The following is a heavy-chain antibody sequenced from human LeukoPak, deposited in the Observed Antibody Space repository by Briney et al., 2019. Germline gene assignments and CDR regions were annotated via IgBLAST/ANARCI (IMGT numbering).Heavy chain of an antibody. CDR2: ISFDESSE. Sequence: GGSLRLSCAASGFTFSNYGMHWVRQAPGKGLEWVALISFDESSEYYADSVKGRFSISRDNSKNTLYLQMNNARVDDTAVYYCAKEVGYGSPYFDYWGQGTLVTVSS. CDR1: GFTFSNYG. CDR3: AKEVGYGSPYFDY. D-gene: IGHD5-12*01. V-gene: IGHV3-30*18. J-gene: IGHJ4*02.